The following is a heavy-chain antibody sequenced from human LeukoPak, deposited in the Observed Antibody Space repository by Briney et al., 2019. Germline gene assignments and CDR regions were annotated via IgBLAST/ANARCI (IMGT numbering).Heavy chain of an antibody. CDR1: GFIFSSYW. CDR2: IKDDGNEE. V-gene: IGHV3-7*01. CDR3: ARDPYFDAFDM. J-gene: IGHJ3*02. D-gene: IGHD3-9*01. Sequence: GGSLRLSCVASGFIFSSYWMSWVRQAPGKGLEWVANIKDDGNEEYYVDSVRGRFTIFRDNAKNSLYLQVNSLRAEDTAMYYCARDPYFDAFDMWGQGTMVTVSS.